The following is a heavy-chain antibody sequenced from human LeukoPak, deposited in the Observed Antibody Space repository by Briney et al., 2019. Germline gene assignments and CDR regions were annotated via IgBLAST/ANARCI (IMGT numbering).Heavy chain of an antibody. CDR1: GYTFTSYY. D-gene: IGHD6-13*01. J-gene: IGHJ6*02. CDR3: ARGPYGSSWSDYYYYGMDV. V-gene: IGHV1-46*01. Sequence: ASVKVSCKASGYTFTSYYMHWVRQAPGQGLEWMGIINPSGGSTSYAQKFQGRVTMTRDTSTSTVYMELSSLRSKDTAVYYCARGPYGSSWSDYYYYGMDVWGQGTTVTVSS. CDR2: INPSGGST.